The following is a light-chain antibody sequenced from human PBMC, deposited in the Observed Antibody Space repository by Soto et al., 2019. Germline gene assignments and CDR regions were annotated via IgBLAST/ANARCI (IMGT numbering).Light chain of an antibody. CDR2: SAS. Sequence: DIQLTQSPSSLSASVGDRVPITCRVSQGISSYLNWDRQNPGKVPKLLMYSASNLQAGGPYRFSGSGYGTDVTLTISSLQPEDVETYYGQRTYNNISWTFGSATKVDIK. CDR3: QRTYNNISWT. V-gene: IGKV1-27*01. J-gene: IGKJ3*01. CDR1: QGISSY.